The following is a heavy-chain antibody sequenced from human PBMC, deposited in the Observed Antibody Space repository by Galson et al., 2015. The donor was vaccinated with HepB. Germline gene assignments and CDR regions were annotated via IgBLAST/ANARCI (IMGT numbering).Heavy chain of an antibody. CDR3: ARDNEVYGGNSERVEYYFDY. D-gene: IGHD4-23*01. CDR1: GDSVSSHSAA. J-gene: IGHJ4*02. V-gene: IGHV6-1*01. Sequence: CAISGDSVSSHSAAWNWVRQSPSRGLEWLGRTYYRYKWYNDYAVSVKSRITINPDTSKNQFSLQLNSVTPEDTAVYYCARDNEVYGGNSERVEYYFDYWGQGTLLTVSS. CDR2: TYYRYKWYN.